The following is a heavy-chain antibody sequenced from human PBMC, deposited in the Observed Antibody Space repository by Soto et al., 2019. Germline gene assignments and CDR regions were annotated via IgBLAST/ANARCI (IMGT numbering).Heavy chain of an antibody. CDR2: IYWHDDK. J-gene: IGHJ4*02. CDR1: GFSLSSNGES. CDR3: ADRRGQGKWEIAFDY. V-gene: IGHV2-5*01. D-gene: IGHD1-26*01. Sequence: QITLKESGPTLVKSTQTLTLTCTFSGFSLSSNGESVAWIRQPPGKALEWLALIYWHDDKRYSPSLKSRLTFTKDTSKNQVVLTMTNMDPADTATYYCADRRGQGKWEIAFDYWGQGTLVTVSS.